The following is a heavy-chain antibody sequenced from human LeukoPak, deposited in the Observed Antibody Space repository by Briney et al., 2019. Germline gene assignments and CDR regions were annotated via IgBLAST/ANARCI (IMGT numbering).Heavy chain of an antibody. V-gene: IGHV3-7*01. CDR3: ARDLGWEPWIPN. J-gene: IGHJ4*02. D-gene: IGHD1-26*01. CDR1: GFTFSSYA. Sequence: PGGSLRLSCAASGFTFSSYAMSWVRQAPGKGLEWVANIKQDGSEKYYVDSVKGRFTISRDNAKNSLYLQMNSLRAEDTAVYYCARDLGWEPWIPNWGQGTLVTVSS. CDR2: IKQDGSEK.